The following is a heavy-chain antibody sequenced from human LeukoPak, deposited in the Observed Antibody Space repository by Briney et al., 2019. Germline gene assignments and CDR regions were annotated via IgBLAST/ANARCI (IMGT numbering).Heavy chain of an antibody. CDR3: AGSPIGYGMDV. V-gene: IGHV4-4*02. Sequence: SETLSLTCAVSGGSISNENWWGWVRQPPGKGLEWIGEIYHSGSTNYIPSLKSRITISVDKSKDQLSLKLTSVTAADTAVYYCAGSPIGYGMDVWGQGTTATVSS. CDR2: IYHSGST. J-gene: IGHJ6*02. CDR1: GGSISNENW.